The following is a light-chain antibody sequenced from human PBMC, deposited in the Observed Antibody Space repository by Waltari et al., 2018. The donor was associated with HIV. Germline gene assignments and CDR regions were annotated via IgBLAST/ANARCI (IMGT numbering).Light chain of an antibody. J-gene: IGLJ1*01. Sequence: NFILTQPHSVSESPGKTVTISCTHSSGNIASSYVQGYQQRPGSSPTTVIYANNQRPSGVPDRFSGSIDSSSNSASLTISGLRTEDEADYYCQSHDNKIFYVFGGGTYVTVL. CDR2: ANN. CDR1: SGNIASSY. V-gene: IGLV6-57*01. CDR3: QSHDNKIFYV.